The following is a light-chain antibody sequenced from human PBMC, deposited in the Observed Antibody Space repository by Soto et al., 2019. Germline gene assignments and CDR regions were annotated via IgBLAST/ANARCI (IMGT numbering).Light chain of an antibody. V-gene: IGKV3-15*01. CDR3: QQYNNWPIT. J-gene: IGKJ5*01. CDR1: QSVSSN. CDR2: GAS. Sequence: MTQSPSSLSASAGDRATLSCRASQSVSSNLAWYQQRPGQAPRLLIYGASARATGFPDRFSGSGSGTDFTLTISRLEPEDFAVYYCQQYNNWPITFGQGTRLEIK.